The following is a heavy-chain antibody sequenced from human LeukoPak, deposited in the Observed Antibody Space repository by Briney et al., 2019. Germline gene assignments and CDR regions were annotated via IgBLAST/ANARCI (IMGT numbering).Heavy chain of an antibody. D-gene: IGHD5-18*01. CDR3: ARAGAAMVKGGWKKVRNYYYGMDV. J-gene: IGHJ6*02. V-gene: IGHV3-30*03. CDR2: ISYDGSNK. CDR1: GFTFSSYG. Sequence: PGGSLSLSCAASGFTFSSYGMHWVRQAPGKGLEWVAVISYDGSNKYYADSVKGRFTISRDNSKNTLYLQMNSLRAEDTAVYYCARAGAAMVKGGWKKVRNYYYGMDVWGQGTTVTVSS.